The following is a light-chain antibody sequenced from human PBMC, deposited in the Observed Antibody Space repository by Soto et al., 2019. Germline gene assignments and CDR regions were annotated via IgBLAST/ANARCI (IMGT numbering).Light chain of an antibody. CDR1: QSIDNY. CDR3: QQSYTNPFT. Sequence: DIQMTQSPSSLSASVGDRVTITCRTSQSIDNYLNWYQQKPGKAPNLLMYAASTLQSGVPSRFSGSGSETDFTLTIASLQPEDLAPYYYQQSYTNPFTFAPGTKVDLK. CDR2: AAS. J-gene: IGKJ3*01. V-gene: IGKV1-39*01.